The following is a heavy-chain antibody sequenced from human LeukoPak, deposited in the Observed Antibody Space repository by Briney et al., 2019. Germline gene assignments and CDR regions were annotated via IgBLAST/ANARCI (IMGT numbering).Heavy chain of an antibody. V-gene: IGHV4-59*01. CDR1: GGSISSYY. CDR3: ATLLSSGWYVGY. J-gene: IGHJ4*02. CDR2: IYYSGTT. Sequence: PSGTLSLTCTVSGGSISSYYWTWIREPPGKGLEWIGYIYYSGTTNYSPSLKSRVTISVDTSKNQFSLKLTSVTAADTAVYYCATLLSSGWYVGYWGQGTLVTVSS. D-gene: IGHD6-19*01.